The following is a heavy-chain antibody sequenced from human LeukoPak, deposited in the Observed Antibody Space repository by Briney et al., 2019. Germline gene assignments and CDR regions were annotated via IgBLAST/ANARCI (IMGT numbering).Heavy chain of an antibody. V-gene: IGHV3-23*01. CDR1: GFTFSISA. Sequence: GGSLRLSCAASGFTFSISAMGWVRQAPGKGLEWVSAISGSGGRTFYADSVEGRFTISRDNSRNMVYLQMNSLRAEDTAIYYCAKDRVVVAALATSFDYWGQGTLVTVSS. CDR2: ISGSGGRT. CDR3: AKDRVVVAALATSFDY. D-gene: IGHD2-15*01. J-gene: IGHJ4*02.